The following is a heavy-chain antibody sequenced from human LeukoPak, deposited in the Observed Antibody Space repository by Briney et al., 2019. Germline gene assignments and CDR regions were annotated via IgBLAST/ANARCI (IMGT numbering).Heavy chain of an antibody. V-gene: IGHV3-15*01. CDR3: TTDRTVEMATITIDY. J-gene: IGHJ4*02. Sequence: ETLSLTCTVSGGSISSYYWSWIRQPPGKGLEWVGRIKSKTDGGTTDYAAPVKGRFTISRDDSKNTLYLQMNSLKTEGTAVYYCTTDRTVEMATITIDYWGRGTLVTVSS. D-gene: IGHD5-24*01. CDR1: GGSISSYY. CDR2: IKSKTDGGTT.